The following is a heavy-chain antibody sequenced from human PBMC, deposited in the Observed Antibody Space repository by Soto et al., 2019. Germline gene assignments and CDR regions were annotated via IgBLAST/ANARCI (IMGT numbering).Heavy chain of an antibody. J-gene: IGHJ4*02. CDR3: ASSGWGASGTPYLDF. Sequence: WFRQAELKGLEWLSFIRASDNSIYYADSVEGRFTISGDNAKNSVSLQMNSLTVEDTAIYYCASSGWGASGTPYLDFWGQGTLVTGPS. CDR2: IRASDNSI. D-gene: IGHD1-1*01. V-gene: IGHV3-48*03.